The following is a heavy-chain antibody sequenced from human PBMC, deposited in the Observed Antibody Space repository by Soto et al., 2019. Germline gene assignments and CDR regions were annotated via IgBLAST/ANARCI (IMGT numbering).Heavy chain of an antibody. J-gene: IGHJ5*02. CDR3: ARDYGFDP. Sequence: SETLSLTCTVSCGSISSVDYYWSWIRQPPGKCLEWIGYIYYSGIXXYNPSLKXXVTISVDTSKXQFSLXLVSVTAADTAVYYCARDYGFDPWRQGTLVTXSS. V-gene: IGHV4-30-4*01. D-gene: IGHD3-10*01. CDR1: CGSISSVDYY. CDR2: IYYSGIX.